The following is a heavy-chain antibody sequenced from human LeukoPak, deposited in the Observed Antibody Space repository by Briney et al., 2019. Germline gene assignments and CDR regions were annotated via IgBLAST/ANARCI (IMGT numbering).Heavy chain of an antibody. CDR2: IYHSGPT. Sequence: SETLSLTCSVSGYSISSGHYWGWIRPPPGKGREWIGSIYHSGPTYYNPSLKSRVTISVDTSKNHFSLTLSSVTAADTAVYYCARDVDRFDYWGQGTLVTVSS. J-gene: IGHJ4*02. D-gene: IGHD2-21*01. V-gene: IGHV4-38-2*02. CDR1: GYSISSGHY. CDR3: ARDVDRFDY.